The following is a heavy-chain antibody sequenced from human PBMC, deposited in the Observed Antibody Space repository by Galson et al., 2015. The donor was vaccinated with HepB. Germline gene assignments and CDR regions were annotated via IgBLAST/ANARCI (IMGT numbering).Heavy chain of an antibody. J-gene: IGHJ5*02. Sequence: SLRLSCAASGFSLSDYWMSWVRQAPEKGLEWIGRIRSKGDGGTADHAANVKGRFTISKDDSKNTLFLQINSLKIEDTAVYYCVIEVPSGVDPWGQGTLVTVSS. V-gene: IGHV3-15*01. CDR2: IRSKGDGGTA. CDR3: VIEVPSGVDP. D-gene: IGHD3-10*01. CDR1: GFSLSDYW.